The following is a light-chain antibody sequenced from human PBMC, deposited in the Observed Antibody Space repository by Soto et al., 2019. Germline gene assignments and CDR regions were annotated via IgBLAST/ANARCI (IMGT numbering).Light chain of an antibody. CDR3: CSYAGSYTWV. V-gene: IGLV2-11*01. CDR2: AVN. CDR1: SRDVGDYNN. J-gene: IGLJ3*02. Sequence: QSALTQPRSVSGSPGQSVTISCTGPSRDVGDYNNVSWYQQHPGKAPKLLIYAVNMRPSGVPDRFSGSKSGNTASLTISGLQAEDEADYSCCSYAGSYTWVFGGGTQLTVL.